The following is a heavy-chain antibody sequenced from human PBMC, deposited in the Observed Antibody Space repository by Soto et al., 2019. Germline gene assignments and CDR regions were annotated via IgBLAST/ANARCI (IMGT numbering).Heavy chain of an antibody. Sequence: SESLSLGRAVCGGCLRGYYWGWIRQPPGKGLEWIGEINHSGSTNYNPSLKSRVTISVDTSKNQFSLKLSSVTAADTAVYYCARRGSPVSGYSRRWDDNYYGMDVWGQGTTVTVSS. D-gene: IGHD6-13*01. J-gene: IGHJ6*02. CDR1: GGCLRGYY. CDR2: INHSGST. V-gene: IGHV4-34*01. CDR3: ARRGSPVSGYSRRWDDNYYGMDV.